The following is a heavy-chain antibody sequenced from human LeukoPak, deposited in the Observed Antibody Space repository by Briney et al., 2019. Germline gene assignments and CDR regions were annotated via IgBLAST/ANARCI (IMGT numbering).Heavy chain of an antibody. D-gene: IGHD6-13*01. Sequence: GASVKVSRKDSGYTFTSYDIIWVRQATGQRLEWMGWMNPNSGNTGYLQKFQGRVTMTRDTSISTAYMERSRLRSDDTAVYYCARGPATSSSWYSCFDYWGQGTLVTVSS. CDR2: MNPNSGNT. CDR1: GYTFTSYD. J-gene: IGHJ4*02. V-gene: IGHV1-8*01. CDR3: ARGPATSSSWYSCFDY.